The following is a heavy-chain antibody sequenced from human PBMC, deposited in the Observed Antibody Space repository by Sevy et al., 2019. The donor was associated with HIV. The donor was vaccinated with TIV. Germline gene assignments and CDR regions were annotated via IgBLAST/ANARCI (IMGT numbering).Heavy chain of an antibody. CDR1: GFTFSNYA. CDR2: ISGSGGST. V-gene: IGHV3-23*01. Sequence: GGSLRLSCAASGFTFSNYAMSWVRQAPGKGLEWVSGISGSGGSTYYADSVKGRFTISRDNSKNTLYLQMSSLRAEDTAVYYCARNPGYCSGGTCYWYFDLWGRRTMVTVSS. D-gene: IGHD2-15*01. J-gene: IGHJ2*01. CDR3: ARNPGYCSGGTCYWYFDL.